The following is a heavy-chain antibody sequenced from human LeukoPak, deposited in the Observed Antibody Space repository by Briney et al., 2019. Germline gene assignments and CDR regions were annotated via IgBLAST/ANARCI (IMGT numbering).Heavy chain of an antibody. CDR3: AREHFKRNYLTH. CDR1: GGSISSAGYY. V-gene: IGHV4-30-2*01. CDR2: IYHDGST. D-gene: IGHD1-7*01. J-gene: IGHJ4*02. Sequence: PSETLSLTCTVSGGSISSAGYYWSWIRQPPGKGLEWIGYIYHDGSTYYNPSLKSRVTISADTSKNQFSLKLSSVTAADTAVYYCAREHFKRNYLTHWGQGTLVTVSS.